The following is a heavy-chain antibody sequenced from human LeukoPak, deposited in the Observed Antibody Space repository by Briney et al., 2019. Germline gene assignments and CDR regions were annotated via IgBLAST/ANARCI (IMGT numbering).Heavy chain of an antibody. J-gene: IGHJ4*02. CDR3: ARVKSLYYDSSGYYFDS. D-gene: IGHD3-22*01. V-gene: IGHV3-30-3*01. CDR2: ISYDGSNK. CDR1: GFTFTSYA. Sequence: PGRSLRLSCAASGFTFTSYAMHWVRQAPGKGLEWVAVISYDGSNKYYADSVKGRFTISRDNSKNTLYLQMNSLRVEDTAVYYCARVKSLYYDSSGYYFDSWAQGTLVTVSS.